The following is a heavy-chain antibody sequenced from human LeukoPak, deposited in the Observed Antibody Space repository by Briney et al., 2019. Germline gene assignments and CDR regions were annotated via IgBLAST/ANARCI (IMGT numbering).Heavy chain of an antibody. CDR2: IYPGDSDT. D-gene: IGHD3-22*01. CDR3: ARPPYYYDSSGYYISDH. CDR1: GYSFTSYW. J-gene: IGHJ4*02. V-gene: IGHV5-51*01. Sequence: GESLKISCKGSGYSFTSYWIGWVRQMPGKGLEWMGIIYPGDSDTRYSPSFQGQVTISADKSISTAYLQWSSLKASDTAMYYCARPPYYYDSSGYYISDHWGQGTLVTVSS.